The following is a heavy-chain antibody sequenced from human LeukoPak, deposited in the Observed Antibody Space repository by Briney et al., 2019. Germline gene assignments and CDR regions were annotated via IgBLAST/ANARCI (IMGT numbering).Heavy chain of an antibody. D-gene: IGHD1-14*01. Sequence: GGSLRLSCSASGFTFSSLGMRWVRQAPGKGLEHVSTIGSDGDSTYYADSVKDRFTISRDNSKNALYLQMTSLRPEDSAVYYCVSPVFINYWGQGTLVTVSS. CDR3: VSPVFINY. J-gene: IGHJ4*01. V-gene: IGHV3-64D*06. CDR1: GFTFSSLG. CDR2: IGSDGDST.